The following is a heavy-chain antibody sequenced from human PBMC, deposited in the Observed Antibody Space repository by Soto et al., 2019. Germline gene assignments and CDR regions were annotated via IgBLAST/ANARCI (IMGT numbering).Heavy chain of an antibody. J-gene: IGHJ4*02. V-gene: IGHV3-74*02. CDR2: INRDGSST. D-gene: IGHD3-22*01. CDR1: GFTFSSYW. CDR3: ARGGNYYDSSGQYYFDY. Sequence: VQLVESGGGVVQPGGSLRLSCAASGFTFSSYWMHWVRQAPGKGLVWVSRINRDGSSTSYADSVKGRFTISRDNAKNTLYLQMNSLRAEDTAVYYCARGGNYYDSSGQYYFDYWGQGTLVTVSS.